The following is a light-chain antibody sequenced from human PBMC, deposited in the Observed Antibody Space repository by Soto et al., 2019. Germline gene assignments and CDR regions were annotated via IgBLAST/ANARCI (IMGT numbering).Light chain of an antibody. CDR3: QQYESYPPRT. Sequence: DIQMTQSPAALSASVGDRATLSCRASQSISSWLASYQQKPGKAPKLLIYDASTLQSGVPSRYSGSGSGTEVTLTIRKLQPDEVESELCQQYESYPPRTFGSGTQVEIK. J-gene: IGKJ4*02. V-gene: IGKV1-5*01. CDR1: QSISSW. CDR2: DAS.